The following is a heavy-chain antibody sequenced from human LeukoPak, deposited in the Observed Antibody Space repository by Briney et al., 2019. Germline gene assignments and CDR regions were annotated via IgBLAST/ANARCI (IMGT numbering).Heavy chain of an antibody. CDR2: IYSGGST. V-gene: IGHV3-66*01. J-gene: IGHJ3*02. Sequence: GGSLRLSCAASGFTVSSNYMSWVRQAPGKGLEWVSVIYSGGSTYYADSVKGRFTISRDNSKNTLYLQMNSLRAEDTAVYYCARESGIAAAGPDAFDIWGQGTMVTVSS. CDR3: ARESGIAAAGPDAFDI. CDR1: GFTVSSNY. D-gene: IGHD6-13*01.